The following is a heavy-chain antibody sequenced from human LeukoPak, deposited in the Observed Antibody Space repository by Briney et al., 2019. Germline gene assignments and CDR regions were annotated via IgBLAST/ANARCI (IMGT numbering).Heavy chain of an antibody. Sequence: SETLSLTCAVYGGSFSGYYWSWIRQPPGKGLEWIGEINHSGSTNYNPSLKSRVTISVDTPKNQFSLKLSSVTAADTAVYYCAREDERGFGPGVFDYWGQGTLVTVSS. J-gene: IGHJ4*02. CDR1: GGSFSGYY. V-gene: IGHV4-34*01. CDR2: INHSGST. D-gene: IGHD3-10*01. CDR3: AREDERGFGPGVFDY.